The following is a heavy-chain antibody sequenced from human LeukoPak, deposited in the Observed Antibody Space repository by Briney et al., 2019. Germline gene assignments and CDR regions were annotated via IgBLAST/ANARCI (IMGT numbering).Heavy chain of an antibody. Sequence: PSQTLSLTCTVSGGSISSGGYYWSWIRQHPGKGLEWFGYIYYTGSTKYNPSLESRVTISVDTSKNQLYLKLSSVTAADTAVYYCARHSRAYSSPSGTFEYWGQGTLVTVSS. D-gene: IGHD6-6*01. CDR2: IYYTGST. V-gene: IGHV4-61*08. CDR3: ARHSRAYSSPSGTFEY. J-gene: IGHJ4*02. CDR1: GGSISSGGYY.